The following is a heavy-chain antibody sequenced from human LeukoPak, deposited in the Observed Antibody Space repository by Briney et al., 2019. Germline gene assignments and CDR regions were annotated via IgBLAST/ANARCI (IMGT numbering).Heavy chain of an antibody. V-gene: IGHV1-69*04. Sequence: ASVKVSCKASGGTFSSYAISWVRQAPGQGLEWMGRIIPILGIANYAQKFQGRVTITAGKSTSTAYMELSSLRPEDTAVYYCAREEVVRGVIRCWFDPWGQGTLVTVSS. D-gene: IGHD3-10*01. CDR1: GGTFSSYA. J-gene: IGHJ5*02. CDR3: AREEVVRGVIRCWFDP. CDR2: IIPILGIA.